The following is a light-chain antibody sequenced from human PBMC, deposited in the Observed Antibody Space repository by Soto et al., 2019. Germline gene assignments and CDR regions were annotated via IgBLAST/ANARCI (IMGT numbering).Light chain of an antibody. V-gene: IGLV2-8*01. J-gene: IGLJ3*02. Sequence: QSVLTQPPSASGSPGQSVTISCTGTSSDVGAYNYVSWYQQYPGKAPKLMIYEVNKRPSGVPDRFSGSKSGKTASLTVSGLQPEDEADYHCPSYAGSNIWVFGGGTKPTVL. CDR2: EVN. CDR3: PSYAGSNIWV. CDR1: SSDVGAYNY.